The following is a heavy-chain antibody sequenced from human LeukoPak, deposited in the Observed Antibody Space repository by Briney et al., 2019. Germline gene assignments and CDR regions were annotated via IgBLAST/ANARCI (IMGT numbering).Heavy chain of an antibody. CDR2: IRYDGSNK. V-gene: IGHV3-30*02. D-gene: IGHD1-26*01. CDR3: AKVLEWELLGDY. Sequence: GGSLRLSCAASGFTFNAYAIHWVRQAPGKGLEWVAFIRYDGSNKYYADSVKGRFTISRDNSKNTLYLQMNSLRAEDTAVYYCAKVLEWELLGDYWGQGTLVTVSS. CDR1: GFTFNAYA. J-gene: IGHJ4*02.